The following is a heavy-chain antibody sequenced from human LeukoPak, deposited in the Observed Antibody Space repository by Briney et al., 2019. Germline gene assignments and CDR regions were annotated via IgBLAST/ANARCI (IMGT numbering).Heavy chain of an antibody. J-gene: IGHJ4*02. Sequence: GGSLRLSCAASGFTFRSYAMSWVRQAPGKGLEWVSGISGSGANTFYADSVKGRFTISRDNSKKTLYLQMNSLTDGVTAVYYCAPLETTWGQGTLVTVSS. CDR3: APLETT. D-gene: IGHD4-17*01. CDR1: GFTFRSYA. V-gene: IGHV3-23*01. CDR2: ISGSGANT.